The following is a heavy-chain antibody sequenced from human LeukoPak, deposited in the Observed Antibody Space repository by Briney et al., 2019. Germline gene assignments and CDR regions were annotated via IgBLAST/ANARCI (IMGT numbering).Heavy chain of an antibody. CDR3: AKVPYSSGWALDY. Sequence: GGSLRLSCAASGFTFSSYAMSWVRQAPGKGLEWVSAVSGSGGSTYYADSVKGRFTISRDNSKNTLYLQMNSLRAEDTAVYYCAKVPYSSGWALDYWGQGTLVTVSS. D-gene: IGHD6-19*01. J-gene: IGHJ4*02. CDR1: GFTFSSYA. V-gene: IGHV3-23*01. CDR2: VSGSGGST.